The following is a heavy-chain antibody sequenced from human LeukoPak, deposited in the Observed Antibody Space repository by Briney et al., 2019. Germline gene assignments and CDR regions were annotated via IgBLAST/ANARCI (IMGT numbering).Heavy chain of an antibody. CDR1: GFSFSSYA. Sequence: PGGSLRLSCTASGFSFSSYAMYWVRQAPGKGLEYVSAISSNGGSTYYANSVKGRFTISRDNSKNTLYLQMGSLRVEDVAVYYCARDSGSSPAVDYWGQGALVTVSS. CDR2: ISSNGGST. V-gene: IGHV3-64*01. CDR3: ARDSGSSPAVDY. D-gene: IGHD3-10*01. J-gene: IGHJ4*02.